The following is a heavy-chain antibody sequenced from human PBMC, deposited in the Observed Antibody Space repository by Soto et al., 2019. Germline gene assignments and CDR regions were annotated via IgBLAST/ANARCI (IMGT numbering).Heavy chain of an antibody. CDR1: GATYSTSA. J-gene: IGHJ4*02. D-gene: IGHD5-12*01. Sequence: QVQLVQSGAEVKKPGSSVKVSCKASGATYSTSASSWVRQAPGQGLEWMGGINPILGTPDYAHKFQGRVTITADESTSTVYMELGSLRSEDTALYFCARGGVDVVATSAFDYWGQGTLVTVSS. CDR3: ARGGVDVVATSAFDY. V-gene: IGHV1-69*01. CDR2: INPILGTP.